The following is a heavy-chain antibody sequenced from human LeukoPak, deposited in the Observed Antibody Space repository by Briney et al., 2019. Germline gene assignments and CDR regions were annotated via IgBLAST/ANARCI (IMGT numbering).Heavy chain of an antibody. Sequence: SGTLSLTCAVSGGSISSSNWWSWVRQPPGKGLEWIGEIYHSGSTNYNPSLKSRVTISVDKSKNQFSLKLSSVTAADTAVHYCARSGIVATIYFDYWGQGTLVTVSS. CDR3: ARSGIVATIYFDY. D-gene: IGHD5-12*01. CDR1: GGSISSSNW. V-gene: IGHV4-4*02. J-gene: IGHJ4*02. CDR2: IYHSGST.